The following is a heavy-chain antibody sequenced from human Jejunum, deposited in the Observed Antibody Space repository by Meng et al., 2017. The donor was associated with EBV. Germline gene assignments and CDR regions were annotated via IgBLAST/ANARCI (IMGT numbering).Heavy chain of an antibody. CDR2: ISAYNGNT. CDR3: TILSHCDGGICYPYDY. D-gene: IGHD2-15*01. CDR1: GYTFTNYG. J-gene: IGHJ4*02. Sequence: QVQLGQSGAEVKEPGASVKGSCKASGYTFTNYGVSWVRQAPGQGLEWMGWISAYNGNTDYAQKLQGRVTMTTDTPTSTAYMELRSLRSDDTAVYYCTILSHCDGGICYPYDYWGQGTLVTVSS. V-gene: IGHV1-18*01.